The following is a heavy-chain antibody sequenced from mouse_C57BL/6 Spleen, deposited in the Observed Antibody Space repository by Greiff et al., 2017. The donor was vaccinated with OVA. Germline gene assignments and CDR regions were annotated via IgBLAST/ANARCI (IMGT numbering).Heavy chain of an antibody. V-gene: IGHV1-9*01. CDR2: ILPGSGST. CDR1: GYTFTGYW. Sequence: QVQLKQSGAELMKPGASVKLSCKATGYTFTGYWIEWVKQRPGHGLEWIGEILPGSGSTNYNEKFKGKATFTADTASNTAYMQLSSLTTEDSALYCCGRWGSSPYVDYWGQGTTLTGSS. J-gene: IGHJ2*01. CDR3: GRWGSSPYVDY. D-gene: IGHD1-1*01.